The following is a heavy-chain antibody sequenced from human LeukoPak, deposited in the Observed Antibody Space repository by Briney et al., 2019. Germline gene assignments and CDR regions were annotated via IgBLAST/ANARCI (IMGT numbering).Heavy chain of an antibody. CDR3: AKSAYYDVSGYYVDY. V-gene: IGHV3-23*01. D-gene: IGHD3-22*01. J-gene: IGHJ4*02. CDR2: MSANADTT. CDR1: GLTFSGYA. Sequence: PGGSLRLSCAVSGLTFSGYAMSWVRQAPGKGLEWVSLMSANADTTYYTDSVRGRFTISRDNSQKTVYLQMNSLRADDTAVYYCAKSAYYDVSGYYVDYWGQGTLVTVSS.